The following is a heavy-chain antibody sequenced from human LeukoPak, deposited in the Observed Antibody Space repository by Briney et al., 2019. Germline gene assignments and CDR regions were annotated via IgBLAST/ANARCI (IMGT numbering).Heavy chain of an antibody. CDR3: ARGMESSGWSYYYYYMDV. CDR1: GGSISSGSYY. Sequence: PSETLSLTCTVSGGSISSGSYYWSWIRQPAGKGLEWIGRIYTSGSTNYNPSLKSRVTISVGTSKNQFSLKLSSVTAADTAVYYCARGMESSGWSYYYYYMDVWGKGTTVTISS. D-gene: IGHD6-19*01. CDR2: IYTSGST. V-gene: IGHV4-61*02. J-gene: IGHJ6*03.